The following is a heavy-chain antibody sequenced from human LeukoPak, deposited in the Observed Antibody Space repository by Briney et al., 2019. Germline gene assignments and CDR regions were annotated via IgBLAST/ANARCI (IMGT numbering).Heavy chain of an antibody. D-gene: IGHD6-13*01. Sequence: ASVKVSCKASGYTFTGYYLYWVRQAPGQGLEWMGRINPNSGGTNYVQKFQGRVTMTRDTSISTAYMELSSLRSDDTAVLYCARRIAAAGHFDYWGQGTLVTVSS. V-gene: IGHV1-2*06. CDR1: GYTFTGYY. CDR2: INPNSGGT. CDR3: ARRIAAAGHFDY. J-gene: IGHJ4*02.